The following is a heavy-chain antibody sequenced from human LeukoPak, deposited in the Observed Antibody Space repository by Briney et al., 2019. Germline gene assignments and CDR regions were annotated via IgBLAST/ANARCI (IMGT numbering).Heavy chain of an antibody. CDR2: INPNSGST. J-gene: IGHJ6*03. D-gene: IGHD5-18*01. V-gene: IGHV1-2*02. CDR1: GYTFTGYY. Sequence: ASVKVSCKASGYTFTGYYMHWVRQAPGQGLEWMGWINPNSGSTNYAQKFQGRVTMTRDTSISTAYMELSRLRSDDTAVYYCARGAGYGYYYYYYMDVWGKGTTVTISS. CDR3: ARGAGYGYYYYYYMDV.